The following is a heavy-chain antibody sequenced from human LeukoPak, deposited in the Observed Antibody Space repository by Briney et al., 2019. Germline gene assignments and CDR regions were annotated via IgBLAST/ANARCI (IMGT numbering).Heavy chain of an antibody. J-gene: IGHJ4*02. D-gene: IGHD3-10*01. CDR3: ARDKSGSIDY. CDR1: GFTVSSNY. CDR2: IYSGERT. Sequence: GGSLRLSCVASGFTVSSNYMNWVRQAPGKGLAWVSIIYSGERTYYADSVKGRFTISRDTSKNTLYLHMNSLRAEDTGMYYCARDKSGSIDYWGQGTLVTVSS. V-gene: IGHV3-53*01.